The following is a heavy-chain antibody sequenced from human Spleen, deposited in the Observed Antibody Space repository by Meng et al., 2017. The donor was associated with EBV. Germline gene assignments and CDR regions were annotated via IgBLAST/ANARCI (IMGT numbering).Heavy chain of an antibody. CDR2: IYDTGTT. D-gene: IGHD3-10*01. Sequence: QVVQAGSGPRVAVPSVTLSLTCTVSCVSSTSGTYHWSWTGQAPEKRLEWNGCIYDTGTTIYNPSLKSLVSIFLETSKNLFSRKLNSVTTADTAVYYCAKRRSSTPGVVDYWGQGTLVTVSS. CDR3: AKRRSSTPGVVDY. CDR1: CVSSTSGTYH. J-gene: IGHJ4*02. V-gene: IGHV4-61*01.